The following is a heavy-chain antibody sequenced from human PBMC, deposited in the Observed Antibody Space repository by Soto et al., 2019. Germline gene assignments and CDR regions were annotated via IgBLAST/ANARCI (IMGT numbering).Heavy chain of an antibody. V-gene: IGHV1-3*01. J-gene: IGHJ4*02. CDR3: ARGGYCSSTSCYTGTPFDY. CDR2: INAGNGNT. Sequence: QVQLVQSGGEVKKPGASVKVSCKASGYTFTSYAMHWVRQAPGQRLEWMGWINAGNGNTKYSQKFQGRVTITRDTSASTAYMELSSLRSEDTAVYYCARGGYCSSTSCYTGTPFDYWGQGTLVTVSS. CDR1: GYTFTSYA. D-gene: IGHD2-2*02.